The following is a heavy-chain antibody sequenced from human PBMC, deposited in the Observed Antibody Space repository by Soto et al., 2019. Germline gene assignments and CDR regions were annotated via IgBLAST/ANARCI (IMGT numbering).Heavy chain of an antibody. CDR2: ISYNGYT. V-gene: IGHV4-31*03. J-gene: IGHJ5*02. Sequence: QVQLQESGPGLVKPSQTLSLTCTVSGGSINSGVNYWSWIRQHPGKGLEWIGYISYNGYTYYTPSLKRRVSISKDTSRNQCSLRLTSVSAADTSVYYCARRPQGDRCNWFDPWGQGTLVTVSS. CDR1: GGSINSGVNY. D-gene: IGHD3-16*01. CDR3: ARRPQGDRCNWFDP.